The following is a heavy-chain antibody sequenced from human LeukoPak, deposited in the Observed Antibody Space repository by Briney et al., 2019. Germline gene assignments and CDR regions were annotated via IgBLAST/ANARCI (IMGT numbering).Heavy chain of an antibody. D-gene: IGHD2/OR15-2a*01. CDR1: GGSISSYY. CDR3: ARDPGDTFLFDY. Sequence: SETLSLTCTVSGGSISSYYWSWIRQPPGKGLEWIGYIYYSGSTNYNPSLKSRVTISVDTSKNQFSLKLSSVTAADMAVYYCARDPGDTFLFDYWGQGTLVTVSS. CDR2: IYYSGST. V-gene: IGHV4-59*01. J-gene: IGHJ4*02.